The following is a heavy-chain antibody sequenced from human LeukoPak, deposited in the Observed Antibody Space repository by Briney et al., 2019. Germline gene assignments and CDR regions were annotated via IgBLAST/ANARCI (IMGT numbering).Heavy chain of an antibody. CDR3: ARGSYGHFDH. CDR1: GGSITGYY. CDR2: MHSSGSS. J-gene: IGHJ4*02. Sequence: PSETLSLTCTVSGGSITGYYWAWIRQPAGQGLEWIGRMHSSGSSQYNPSLKSPVTISVDRSKNQFSLKLSSVTAADTAVYYCARGSYGHFDHWGQGTLVTVSS. V-gene: IGHV4-4*07. D-gene: IGHD3-16*01.